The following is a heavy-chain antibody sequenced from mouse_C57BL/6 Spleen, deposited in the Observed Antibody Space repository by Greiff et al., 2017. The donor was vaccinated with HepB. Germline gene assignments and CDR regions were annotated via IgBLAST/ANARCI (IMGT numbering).Heavy chain of an antibody. CDR3: LGREGNYYAMDY. D-gene: IGHD4-1*01. Sequence: QVQLQQSGPELVKPGASVKISCKASGYAFSSSWMNWVKQRPGKGLEWIGRIYPGDGDTNYNGKFKGRATMTADESSSTAYMQLSSLTSEDSAVYYCLGREGNYYAMDYWGQGTSVTVSS. J-gene: IGHJ4*01. CDR2: IYPGDGDT. V-gene: IGHV1-82*01. CDR1: GYAFSSSW.